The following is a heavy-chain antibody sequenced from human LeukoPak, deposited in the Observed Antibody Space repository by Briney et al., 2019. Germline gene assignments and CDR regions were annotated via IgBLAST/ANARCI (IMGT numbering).Heavy chain of an antibody. Sequence: GGSLTLSCAASGFPFTTYAMSCVRQAPGKGLEWVSAISGSDGGTHYADSVKGRFTTSRDNSKNTLYLQMSSLRADDTAVYYCARLRNTMTTPRFDYWGQGTLVTVSS. CDR2: ISGSDGGT. CDR3: ARLRNTMTTPRFDY. CDR1: GFPFTTYA. D-gene: IGHD4-17*01. J-gene: IGHJ4*02. V-gene: IGHV3-23*01.